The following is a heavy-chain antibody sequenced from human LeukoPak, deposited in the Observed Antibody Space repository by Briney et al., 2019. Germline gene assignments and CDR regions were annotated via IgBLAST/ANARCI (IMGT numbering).Heavy chain of an antibody. V-gene: IGHV1-2*02. CDR3: AREAGRDGYNLDY. J-gene: IGHJ4*02. D-gene: IGHD5-24*01. Sequence: ASVKVSCKASGYTFTGYYKHWVRQAPGQGLEWMGWINPNSGGTNYAQKFQGRVTMTRDTSISTAYMELSRLRSDDTAVYYCAREAGRDGYNLDYWGQGTLVTVSS. CDR1: GYTFTGYY. CDR2: INPNSGGT.